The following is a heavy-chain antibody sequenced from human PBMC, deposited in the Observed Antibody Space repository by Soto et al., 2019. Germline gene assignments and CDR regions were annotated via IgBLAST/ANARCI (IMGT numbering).Heavy chain of an antibody. CDR2: ISGSGGST. J-gene: IGHJ4*02. Sequence: PXGSLRLSWAASGFTFSSYAMSWVRQAPGKGLEWVSAISGSGGSTYYADSVKGRFTISRDNSKNTLYLQMNSLRAEDTAVYYCASVETWYNYYFDYWGQGTLVTVSS. CDR1: GFTFSSYA. V-gene: IGHV3-23*01. CDR3: ASVETWYNYYFDY. D-gene: IGHD1-1*01.